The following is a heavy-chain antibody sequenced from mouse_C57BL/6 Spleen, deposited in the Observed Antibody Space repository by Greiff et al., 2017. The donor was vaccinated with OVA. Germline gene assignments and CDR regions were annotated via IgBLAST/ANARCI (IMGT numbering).Heavy chain of an antibody. D-gene: IGHD1-1*01. CDR2: INPNNGGT. CDR1: GYTFTDYY. Sequence: VQLQQSGPELVKPGASVKISCKASGYTFTDYYMNWVKQSHGKSLEWIGDINPNNGGTSYNQKFKGKATLTVDKSSSTAYMELRSLTSEDSAVYYCARPGDGSSPFDYWGQGTTLTVSS. V-gene: IGHV1-26*01. CDR3: ARPGDGSSPFDY. J-gene: IGHJ2*01.